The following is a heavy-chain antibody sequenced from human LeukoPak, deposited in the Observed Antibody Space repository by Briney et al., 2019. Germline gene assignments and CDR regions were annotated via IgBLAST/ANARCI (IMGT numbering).Heavy chain of an antibody. V-gene: IGHV3-23*01. Sequence: GGSLRLSCAASGFTFSSYAMSWVRQAPGKGLEWVSAISGSGGSTYYADSVKGRFTISRDNSKNTLYLQMNSLRAEDTAVYYCASSRYDSSGYYGIIGYWGQGTLVTVSS. CDR1: GFTFSSYA. CDR3: ASSRYDSSGYYGIIGY. CDR2: ISGSGGST. J-gene: IGHJ4*02. D-gene: IGHD3-22*01.